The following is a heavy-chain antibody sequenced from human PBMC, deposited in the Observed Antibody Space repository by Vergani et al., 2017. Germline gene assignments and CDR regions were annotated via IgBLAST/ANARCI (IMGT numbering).Heavy chain of an antibody. CDR2: IRYDGSNK. CDR1: GFTFSSYG. V-gene: IGHV3-30*02. J-gene: IGHJ4*02. CDR3: AKLTDILTGSDY. D-gene: IGHD3-9*01. Sequence: QVLLVESGGGVVQPGGSLRLSCAASGFTFSSYGMHWVRQAPGKGLEWVAFIRYDGSNKYYADSVKGRFTISRDNSKNTLYLQMNSLRAEDTAVYYCAKLTDILTGSDYWGQGTLVTVSS.